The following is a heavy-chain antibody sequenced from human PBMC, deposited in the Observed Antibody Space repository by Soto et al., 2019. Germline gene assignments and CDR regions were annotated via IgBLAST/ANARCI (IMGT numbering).Heavy chain of an antibody. CDR1: GFTFSSYW. Sequence: TGGSLRLSCAGSGFTFSSYWMHWVRQVPGRGLVWVSRINSDGSIASYADSVSGRFTISRDKAKNTVYMQMNNLRAEDTAGYYCARVTPHGWSNWDYWGQGTPVTVSS. V-gene: IGHV3-74*01. CDR3: ARVTPHGWSNWDY. J-gene: IGHJ4*02. D-gene: IGHD6-19*01. CDR2: INSDGSIA.